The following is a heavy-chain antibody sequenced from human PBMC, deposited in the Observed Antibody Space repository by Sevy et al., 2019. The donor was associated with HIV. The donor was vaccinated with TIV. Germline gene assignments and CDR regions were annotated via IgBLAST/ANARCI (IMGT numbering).Heavy chain of an antibody. CDR3: AKNTAALGVGGFDY. CDR2: IQFDGSSQ. CDR1: GFTFSYSG. Sequence: GGSLRLSCAASGFTFSYSGMHWVRQAPGKGLEWLTFIQFDGSSQYYADSVKGRFTILRDNSKNTLYLQMNSLRGDDTAVYYCAKNTAALGVGGFDYWGQGALVTVSS. D-gene: IGHD3-10*01. V-gene: IGHV3-30*02. J-gene: IGHJ4*02.